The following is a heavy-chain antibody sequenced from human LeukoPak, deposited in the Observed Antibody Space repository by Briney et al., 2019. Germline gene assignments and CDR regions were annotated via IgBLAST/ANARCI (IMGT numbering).Heavy chain of an antibody. V-gene: IGHV3-48*01. CDR2: ISGSSSTI. J-gene: IGHJ4*02. Sequence: GGSLRLSCAASGFTFSSYSMNWVRQAPGKGLEWGSYISGSSSTIYYADSVKGRFTISRDNGKNTLYLQMNSLRAEDTAVYYCAGGSTYYDSSGQVPFDYWGQGTLVTVSS. CDR1: GFTFSSYS. CDR3: AGGSTYYDSSGQVPFDY. D-gene: IGHD3-22*01.